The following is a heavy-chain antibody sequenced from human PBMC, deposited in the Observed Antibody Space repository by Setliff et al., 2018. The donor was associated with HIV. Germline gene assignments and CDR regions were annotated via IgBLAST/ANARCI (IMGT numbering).Heavy chain of an antibody. D-gene: IGHD4-17*01. CDR3: VKRGGYADTPGDPGSIGY. V-gene: IGHV3-48*03. CDR1: GFTFSNYD. Sequence: GGSLRLSCAASGFTFSNYDMHWVRQAPGKGLEWVASITSSGSVTYYRDSVRGWFTISRDNARNFLFLQMNTLRAEDTAVYYCVKRGGYADTPGDPGSIGYWGQGTLVTVSS. CDR2: ITSSGSVT. J-gene: IGHJ4*02.